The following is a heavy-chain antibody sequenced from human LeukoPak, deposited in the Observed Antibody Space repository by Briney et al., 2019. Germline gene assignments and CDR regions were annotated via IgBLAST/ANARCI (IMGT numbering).Heavy chain of an antibody. J-gene: IGHJ6*03. CDR3: TKDTNYDFWSGFSSYMDA. CDR2: ISYDGSHK. D-gene: IGHD3-3*01. Sequence: GGSLRLSCAASGFTFSDYYMSWIRQAPGKGLEWVAVISYDGSHKYYADSVKGRFTISRDNSENSLYLQMNSLRAEDTAVYYCTKDTNYDFWSGFSSYMDAWGQGTTVTVSS. CDR1: GFTFSDYY. V-gene: IGHV3-30*18.